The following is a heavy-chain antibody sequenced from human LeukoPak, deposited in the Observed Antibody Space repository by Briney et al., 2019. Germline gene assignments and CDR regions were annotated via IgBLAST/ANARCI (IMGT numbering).Heavy chain of an antibody. CDR2: TYYSPTWYN. CDR1: GVSVSSNSAA. Sequence: PSQTLSLTCAISGVSVSSNSAAWNWISQSPSRGLYWLGRTYYSPTWYNDYALSVKSRIAIIPDTTKNQSSMQVNSVTPEETAMYYCVRTQWAAGASWARGTLVTVSS. CDR3: VRTQWAAGAS. J-gene: IGHJ5*02. D-gene: IGHD6-13*01. V-gene: IGHV6-1*01.